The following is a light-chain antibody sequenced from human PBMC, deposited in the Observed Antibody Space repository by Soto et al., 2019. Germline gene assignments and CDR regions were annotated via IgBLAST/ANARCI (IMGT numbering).Light chain of an antibody. Sequence: QSVLTQPPSVSAAPGQKVTISCSGSSSNIGYNYVSWYQQLPGTAPKLLMYDNHKRPSGIPDRFSGSKSGTSATLGITGLQTGDEADYYCGTWDSSLSAVVFGGGTKLTVL. V-gene: IGLV1-51*01. CDR3: GTWDSSLSAVV. CDR2: DNH. J-gene: IGLJ2*01. CDR1: SSNIGYNY.